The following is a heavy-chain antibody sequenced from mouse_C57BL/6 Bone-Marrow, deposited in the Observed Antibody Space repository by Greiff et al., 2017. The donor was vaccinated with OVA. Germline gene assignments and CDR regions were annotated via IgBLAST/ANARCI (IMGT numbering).Heavy chain of an antibody. CDR3: ARTLYGFDY. CDR1: GYTFTYYY. V-gene: IGHV1-19*01. D-gene: IGHD1-1*02. J-gene: IGHJ2*01. Sequence: EVQLQQSGPVLVKPGASVKMSCKASGYTFTYYYMNWVKQSHGKSLEWIGVINPYNGGTSYNQKFKGKATLTVDKSSSTAYMELNSLTSEDSAVYYCARTLYGFDYWGQGTTLTVSS. CDR2: INPYNGGT.